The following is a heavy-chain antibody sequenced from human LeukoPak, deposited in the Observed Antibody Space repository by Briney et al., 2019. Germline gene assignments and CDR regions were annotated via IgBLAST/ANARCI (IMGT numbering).Heavy chain of an antibody. CDR1: GYSFTSYG. D-gene: IGHD6-19*01. J-gene: IGHJ4*02. V-gene: IGHV1-18*01. CDR3: ARDLTGLSSSGWYW. CDR2: ISAYNGNT. Sequence: GESLKISCKGSGYSFTSYGISWVRQAPGQGLEWMGWISAYNGNTNYAQKLQGRVTMTTDTSTSTAYMELRSLRSDDTAVYYCARDLTGLSSSGWYWWGQGTLVTVSS.